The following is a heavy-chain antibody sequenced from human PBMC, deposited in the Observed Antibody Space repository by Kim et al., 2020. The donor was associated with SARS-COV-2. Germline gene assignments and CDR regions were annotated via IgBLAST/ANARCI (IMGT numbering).Heavy chain of an antibody. CDR3: ARGRTTIFGVVIAPVDY. CDR1: GGSISSGGYY. CDR2: FYYSGST. V-gene: IGHV4-31*03. D-gene: IGHD3-3*01. Sequence: SETLSLTCTVSGGSISSGGYYWSWIPQHPGKGLEWIGYFYYSGSTYYNPSLKSRVTISVDTSKNQFSLKLSSVTAADTAVYYCARGRTTIFGVVIAPVDYWGQGTLVTVSS. J-gene: IGHJ4*02.